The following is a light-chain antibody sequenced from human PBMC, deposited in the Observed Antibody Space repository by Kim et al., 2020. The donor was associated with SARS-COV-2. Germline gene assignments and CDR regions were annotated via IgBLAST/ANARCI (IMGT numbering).Light chain of an antibody. V-gene: IGLV3-19*01. J-gene: IGLJ2*01. Sequence: SSELPQEPAVSVALGQTVRITCQGDSLRTYYATWYQQKPRQAPLLVIYGRNNRPSGIPDRFSGSASGNTASLTISGAQAEDEADFYCQSRDSGGNVVFGGGTQLTVL. CDR2: GRN. CDR1: SLRTYY. CDR3: QSRDSGGNVV.